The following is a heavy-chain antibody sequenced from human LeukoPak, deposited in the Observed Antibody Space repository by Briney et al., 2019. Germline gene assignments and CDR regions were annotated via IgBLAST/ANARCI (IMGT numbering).Heavy chain of an antibody. CDR1: GFTFSSYG. CDR2: IWYDGSNK. V-gene: IGHV3-33*01. J-gene: IGHJ4*02. CDR3: ASLIKGGGVNRIKGLYYYFDY. D-gene: IGHD2-8*02. Sequence: PGGSLRLSCAASGFTFSSYGMHWVRQAPGKGLEWVAVIWYDGSNKYYADSVKGRFTISRDNSKNTLYLQMNSLRAEDTAVYYCASLIKGGGVNRIKGLYYYFDYWGQGTLVTVSS.